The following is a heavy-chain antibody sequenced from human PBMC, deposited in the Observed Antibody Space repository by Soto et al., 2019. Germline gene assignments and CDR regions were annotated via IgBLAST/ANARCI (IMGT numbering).Heavy chain of an antibody. J-gene: IGHJ4*02. Sequence: QVQLQESGPGLVKPSDTLSLTCAVSGYSISSSNWWGWIRQPPGKGLEWIGYIYYSGSTYYNPSLKRLVTMSVDTSKTQFSLKLSSVTAVDTAVYYCARTTITMVRGVINLSPPILWGQGTLVTVSS. CDR2: IYYSGST. CDR3: ARTTITMVRGVINLSPPIL. V-gene: IGHV4-28*01. CDR1: GYSISSSNW. D-gene: IGHD3-10*01.